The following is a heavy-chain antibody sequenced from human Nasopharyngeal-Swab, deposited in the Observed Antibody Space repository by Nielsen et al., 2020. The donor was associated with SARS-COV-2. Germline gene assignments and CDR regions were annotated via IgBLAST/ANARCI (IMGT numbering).Heavy chain of an antibody. J-gene: IGHJ6*02. Sequence: SETLSLTCAVYGGSFSGSYWNWIRQPPGKGLEWVGEINHGGNTNYNPSLKSRVTILVDTSKNQFSLKLASVTAADTALYYCSRGDEGANYYGMDVWGQGTTVTVSS. CDR1: GGSFSGSY. V-gene: IGHV4-34*01. D-gene: IGHD3-16*01. CDR2: INHGGNT. CDR3: SRGDEGANYYGMDV.